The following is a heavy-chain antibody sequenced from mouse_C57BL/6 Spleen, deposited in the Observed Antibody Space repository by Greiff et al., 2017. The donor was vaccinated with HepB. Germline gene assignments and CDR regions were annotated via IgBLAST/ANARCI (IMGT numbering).Heavy chain of an antibody. V-gene: IGHV5-16*01. CDR1: GFTFSDYY. Sequence: EVKLVESEGGLVQPGSSMKLSCTASGFTFSDYYMAWVRQVPEKGLEWVANINYDGSSTYYLDSLKSRFIISRDNAKNILYLQMSSLKSEDTATYYCARGAYYSNYEGAWFAYWGQGTLVTVSA. D-gene: IGHD2-5*01. CDR3: ARGAYYSNYEGAWFAY. J-gene: IGHJ3*01. CDR2: INYDGSST.